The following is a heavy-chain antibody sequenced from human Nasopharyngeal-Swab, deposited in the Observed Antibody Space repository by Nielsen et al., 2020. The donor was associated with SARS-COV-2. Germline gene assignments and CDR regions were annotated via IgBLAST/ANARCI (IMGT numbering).Heavy chain of an antibody. CDR2: IWYDGSNK. CDR3: ARALADCRGGSCLGAFDI. V-gene: IGHV3-33*01. J-gene: IGHJ3*02. D-gene: IGHD2-15*01. Sequence: VRQAPGKGLEWVAVIWYDGSNKYYADSVKGRFTISRDNSKNTLYLQMNSLRAEDTDVYYCARALADCRGGSCLGAFDIWGQGTMVTVSS.